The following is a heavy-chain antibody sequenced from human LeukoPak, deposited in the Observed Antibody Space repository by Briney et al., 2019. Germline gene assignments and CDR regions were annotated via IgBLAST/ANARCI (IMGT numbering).Heavy chain of an antibody. CDR3: ARDRVTNPIDY. V-gene: IGHV3-48*01. CDR1: GFTFSSYS. J-gene: IGHJ4*02. D-gene: IGHD3-3*01. CDR2: ISSSSSTI. Sequence: GGSLRLSCAASGFTFSSYSMNWVRQAPGKGLEWVSYISSSSSTIYYADSVKGRFTISRDNAKNPLYLQMNSLRAEDTAVYYCARDRVTNPIDYWGQGTLVTVSS.